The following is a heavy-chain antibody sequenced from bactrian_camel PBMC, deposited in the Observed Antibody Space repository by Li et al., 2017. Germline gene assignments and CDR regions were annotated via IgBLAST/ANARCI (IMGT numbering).Heavy chain of an antibody. J-gene: IGHJ6*01. CDR2: IRFDGQAT. CDR3: AVDQPCNACRGSHCPYPSSYGF. Sequence: VQLVESGGGSVQAGGSHTLSCAAPGFTKNKCILIWYRQVGGNRREWVSSIRFDGQATYADSVKGRFTISLDRGENMVYLQMNSLSPEDTAMYYCAVDQPCNACRGSHCPYPSSYGFWGQGTQVTVS. D-gene: IGHD1*01. CDR1: GFTKNKCI. V-gene: IGHV3S31*01.